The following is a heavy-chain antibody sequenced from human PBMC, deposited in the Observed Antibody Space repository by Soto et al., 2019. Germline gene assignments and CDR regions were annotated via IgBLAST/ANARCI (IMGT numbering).Heavy chain of an antibody. CDR1: GGSIIGFY. CDR3: ARHDRIAKLPNGMGL. V-gene: IGHV4-59*01. D-gene: IGHD2-8*01. CDR2: IFYAGTT. Sequence: PSETLSLTCTVSGGSIIGFYWSWMRQPPGKGLEWIGYIFYAGTTLYTPSLKSRVTISVDTSKNQFSLKLSSVTAADTAVYYCARHDRIAKLPNGMGLCAQGTMVXV. J-gene: IGHJ3*01.